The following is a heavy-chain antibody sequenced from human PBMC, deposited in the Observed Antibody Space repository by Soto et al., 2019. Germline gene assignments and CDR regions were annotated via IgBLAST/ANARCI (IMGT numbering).Heavy chain of an antibody. CDR1: GYTCTSYY. CDR2: INPSGGST. Sequence: ASVKVSCNASGYTCTSYYMHWVRQAPGQGLEWMGIINPSGGSTSYAQKFQGRVTMTRDTSTSTVYMELSSLRSEDTAVYYCARVSSSSSGLVWFDPWGQGTLVTVSS. V-gene: IGHV1-46*03. J-gene: IGHJ5*02. CDR3: ARVSSSSSGLVWFDP. D-gene: IGHD6-6*01.